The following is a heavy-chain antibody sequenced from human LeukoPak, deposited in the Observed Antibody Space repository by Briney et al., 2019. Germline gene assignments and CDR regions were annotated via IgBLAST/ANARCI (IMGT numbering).Heavy chain of an antibody. Sequence: SGGSLRLSCAASGFTFSSYEMNWVRQAPGKGLEWVSYISSSGSAIYYTDSVKGRFTISRDNAKNSLYLQMNSLRAEDTAVYYCARVWAAVLDYWGQGTLVTVSS. CDR1: GFTFSSYE. J-gene: IGHJ4*02. V-gene: IGHV3-48*03. CDR2: ISSSGSAI. D-gene: IGHD6-13*01. CDR3: ARVWAAVLDY.